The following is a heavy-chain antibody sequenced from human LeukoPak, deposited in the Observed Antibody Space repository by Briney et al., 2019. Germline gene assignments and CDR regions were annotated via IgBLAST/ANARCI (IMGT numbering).Heavy chain of an antibody. Sequence: GGSLSLSCAASGCTISSYSRNWVRQPPGKGLEWVSHISSSSSTIYYTDSVKGRFTISRDNAKNSLYLQMNSLRDEDTAVYYCARDRGYGDYVGAFDIWGQGTMVTVSS. V-gene: IGHV3-48*02. D-gene: IGHD4-17*01. CDR2: ISSSSSTI. CDR1: GCTISSYS. J-gene: IGHJ3*02. CDR3: ARDRGYGDYVGAFDI.